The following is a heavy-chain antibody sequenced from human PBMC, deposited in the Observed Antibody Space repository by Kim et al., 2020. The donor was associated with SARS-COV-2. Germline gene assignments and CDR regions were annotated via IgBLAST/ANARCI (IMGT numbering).Heavy chain of an antibody. CDR1: GFTFSSYA. CDR2: ISGSGGST. Sequence: GGSLRLSCAASGFTFSSYAMSWVRQAPGKGLEWVSAISGSGGSTYYADSVKGRFTISRDNSKNTLYLQMNSLRAEDTAVYYCAKGSNSSSWYLYNWFDPWGQGTLVTVSS. D-gene: IGHD6-13*01. V-gene: IGHV3-23*01. J-gene: IGHJ5*02. CDR3: AKGSNSSSWYLYNWFDP.